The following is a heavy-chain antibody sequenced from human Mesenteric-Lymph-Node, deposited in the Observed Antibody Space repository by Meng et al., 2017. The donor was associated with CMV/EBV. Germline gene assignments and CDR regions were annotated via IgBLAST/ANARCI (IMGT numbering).Heavy chain of an antibody. D-gene: IGHD3-3*01. J-gene: IGHJ4*02. Sequence: GSLRLSCAASGFIFSNYEMNWVRQAPGKGLEWIGSIYYSGRTYYNPSLKRRVTISVDTSKNQFSLRLSSVTAADTAVYYCARKIFGVIIRFDFWGQGTLVTVSS. V-gene: IGHV4-38-2*01. CDR2: IYYSGRT. CDR3: ARKIFGVIIRFDF. CDR1: GFIFSNYE.